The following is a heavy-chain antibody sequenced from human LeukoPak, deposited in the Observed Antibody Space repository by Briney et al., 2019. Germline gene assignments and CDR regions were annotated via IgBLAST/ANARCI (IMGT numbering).Heavy chain of an antibody. CDR2: INHSGST. CDR3: ARGGIADRLGT. CDR1: GGSFSGYC. V-gene: IGHV4-34*01. J-gene: IGHJ4*02. Sequence: PSETLSLTCAVYGGSFSGYCWSWIRQPPGKGLEWIGEINHSGSTNYNPSLKSRVTISVDTSKNQFSLKLSSVTAADTAVYYCARGGIADRLGTWGQGTLVTVSS. D-gene: IGHD6-6*01.